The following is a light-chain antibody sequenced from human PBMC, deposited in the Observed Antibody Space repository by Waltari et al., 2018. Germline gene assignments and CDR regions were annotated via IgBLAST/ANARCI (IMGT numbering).Light chain of an antibody. J-gene: IGKJ1*01. V-gene: IGKV1D-16*01. CDR1: QGISSR. CDR2: DAS. Sequence: DIQMTQSPPSVSASVGERVTLTCRASQGISSRLAWYQQKPGKAPKLLIYDASSLHSGVPSRFSGSGSGTEFTLTISSLQPDDFATYYCQQYNSYSWTFGQGTKVEIK. CDR3: QQYNSYSWT.